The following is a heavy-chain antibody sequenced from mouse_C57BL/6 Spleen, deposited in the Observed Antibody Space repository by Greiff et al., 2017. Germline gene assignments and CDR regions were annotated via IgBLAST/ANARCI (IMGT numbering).Heavy chain of an antibody. Sequence: QVQLQQSGPELVKPGASVKISCKASGYAFSSSWMNWVKQRPGKGLEWIGRIYPGDGDTNYNGKFKGKATLTADKSSSTAYMQLSSLTAEDSAVYCCARWGTAQAYYFDYWGQGTTRTVSS. CDR3: ARWGTAQAYYFDY. CDR2: IYPGDGDT. D-gene: IGHD3-2*02. J-gene: IGHJ2*01. V-gene: IGHV1-82*01. CDR1: GYAFSSSW.